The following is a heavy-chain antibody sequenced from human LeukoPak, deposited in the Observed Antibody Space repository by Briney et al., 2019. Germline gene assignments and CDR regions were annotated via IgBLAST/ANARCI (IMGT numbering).Heavy chain of an antibody. V-gene: IGHV4-4*07. Sequence: PSETLSLTGTVSGGSISSYYWSWIRQPAGKRLEWIGRISSSGSTNYNPSLKSRVTMSVDSSKNQFSLILISVTAADTAVYYCARDLDWNYADYWGQGTLVTVSS. J-gene: IGHJ4*02. CDR1: GGSISSYY. CDR3: ARDLDWNYADY. CDR2: ISSSGST. D-gene: IGHD1-7*01.